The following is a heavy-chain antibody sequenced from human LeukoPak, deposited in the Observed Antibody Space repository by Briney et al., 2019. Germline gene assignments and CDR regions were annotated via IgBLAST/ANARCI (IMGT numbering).Heavy chain of an antibody. V-gene: IGHV3-21*01. Sequence: GGSLRLSCAASGFTFSSYSMNWVRQAPGKGLEWVSSISSSSSYIYYADSVKGRFTISRDNAKSSLYLQMNSLRAEDTAVYYCARDEIAVAGYGMDVWGQGTTVTVSS. CDR2: ISSSSSYI. CDR3: ARDEIAVAGYGMDV. D-gene: IGHD6-19*01. J-gene: IGHJ6*02. CDR1: GFTFSSYS.